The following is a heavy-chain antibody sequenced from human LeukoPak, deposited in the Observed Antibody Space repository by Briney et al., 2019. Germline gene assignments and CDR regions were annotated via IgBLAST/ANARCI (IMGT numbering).Heavy chain of an antibody. Sequence: GESLKISCKGSGYSFTSYWIGWVRQMPGKGLAWMGIIYPGDSDTRYSPSFQGQVTISADKSISTAYLQWSSLKASDTAMYYCARLRDGYKSPRGFDYWGQGTLVTVSS. J-gene: IGHJ4*02. CDR3: ARLRDGYKSPRGFDY. V-gene: IGHV5-51*01. CDR2: IYPGDSDT. CDR1: GYSFTSYW. D-gene: IGHD5-24*01.